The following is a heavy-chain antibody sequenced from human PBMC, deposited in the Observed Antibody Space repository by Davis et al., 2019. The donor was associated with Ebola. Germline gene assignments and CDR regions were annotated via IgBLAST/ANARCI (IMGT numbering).Heavy chain of an antibody. Sequence: PSETLSLTCTVSGGSISSSSNYWGWIRQPPGKGLEWIGSIFYSGSAYYNPSLKSRVTMSVDTSKNQFSLKLTSVTAADTATYYCASGMMTASPWGLGTLVTVSS. CDR1: GGSISSSSNY. J-gene: IGHJ4*02. V-gene: IGHV4-39*07. CDR2: IFYSGSA. CDR3: ASGMMTASP. D-gene: IGHD3-16*01.